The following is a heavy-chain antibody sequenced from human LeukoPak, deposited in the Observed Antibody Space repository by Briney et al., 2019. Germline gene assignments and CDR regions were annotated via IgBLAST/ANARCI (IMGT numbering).Heavy chain of an antibody. V-gene: IGHV3-30-3*01. CDR1: GFNFHAYD. CDR3: ARDVAAAGPGFSDY. D-gene: IGHD6-13*01. J-gene: IGHJ4*02. CDR2: ISYDGSNK. Sequence: GGSLRIFCSGSGFNFHAYDVTWVREAPGKGLQCLAVISYDGSNKYYADSVKGRFTISRDNSKNTLYLQMNSLRAEDTAVYYCARDVAAAGPGFSDYWGQGTLVTVSS.